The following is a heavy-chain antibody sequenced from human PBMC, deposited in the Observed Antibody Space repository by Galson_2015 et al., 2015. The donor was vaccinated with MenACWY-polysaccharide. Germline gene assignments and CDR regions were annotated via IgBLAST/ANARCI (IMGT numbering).Heavy chain of an antibody. J-gene: IGHJ4*02. V-gene: IGHV3-30-3*01. D-gene: IGHD4-17*01. CDR3: ARGSDYGVYFDY. Sequence: SLRLSCAASGFTLSSYAMHWVRQAPGKGLEWVAVISYDGNNKYYADSVKGRFTISRDNSKNTLYPQMNSLRAEDTAVYYCARGSDYGVYFDYWGQGTLVTVSS. CDR1: GFTLSSYA. CDR2: ISYDGNNK.